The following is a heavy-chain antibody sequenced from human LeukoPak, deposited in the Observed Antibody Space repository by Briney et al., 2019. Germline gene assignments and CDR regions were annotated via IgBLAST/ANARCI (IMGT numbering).Heavy chain of an antibody. V-gene: IGHV1-69*13. Sequence: GASVKVSCKASGGTFISYAISWVRQAPGQGLEWMGGIIPIFGTANYAQKFQGRVTITADESTSTAYMELSSLRSEDTAVYYCARENYDSSGYYYSDYWGQGTLVTVSS. CDR2: IIPIFGTA. J-gene: IGHJ4*02. CDR3: ARENYDSSGYYYSDY. D-gene: IGHD3-22*01. CDR1: GGTFISYA.